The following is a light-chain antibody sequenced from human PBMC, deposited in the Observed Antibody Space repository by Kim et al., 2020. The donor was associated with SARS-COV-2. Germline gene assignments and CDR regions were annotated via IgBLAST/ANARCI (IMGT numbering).Light chain of an antibody. CDR2: EDN. CDR3: QSYDSSNYV. CDR1: SGSIASNY. V-gene: IGLV6-57*03. J-gene: IGLJ1*01. Sequence: KTVTISRTRSSGSIASNYLQWYQQRPGSAPTTVIYEDNQRPSGVPDRFSGSIDSSSNSASLTISGLKTEDEADYYCQSYDSSNYVFGTGTKVTVL.